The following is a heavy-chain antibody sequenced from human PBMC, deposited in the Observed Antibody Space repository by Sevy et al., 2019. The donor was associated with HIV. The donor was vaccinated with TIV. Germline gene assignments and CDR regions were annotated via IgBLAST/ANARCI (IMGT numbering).Heavy chain of an antibody. V-gene: IGHV3-21*01. J-gene: IGHJ4*02. CDR1: GFTLSGNA. CDR3: ARAWYSGYDAPIGY. CDR2: ISSSSSYI. Sequence: GGSLRLSCAASGFTLSGNAMAWVRQAPGKGLEWVSSISSSSSYIYYADSVKGRFTISRDNAKNSLYLQMNSLRAEDTAVYYCARAWYSGYDAPIGYWGQGTLVTVSS. D-gene: IGHD5-12*01.